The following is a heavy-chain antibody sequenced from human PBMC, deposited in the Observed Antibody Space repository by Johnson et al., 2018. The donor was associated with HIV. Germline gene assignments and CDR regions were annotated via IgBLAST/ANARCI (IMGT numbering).Heavy chain of an antibody. Sequence: VQLVESGGGVVQPGRSLRLSCAASGFTFSSYAMHWVRQAPGKGLEYVSAISSNGGSTYYANSVKGRFTISRDNSKNTLYLQMGSLRAEDMAVYYCARRDNDAFDIWGQGTMVTVSS. V-gene: IGHV3-64*01. CDR2: ISSNGGST. CDR1: GFTFSSYA. J-gene: IGHJ3*02. CDR3: ARRDNDAFDI.